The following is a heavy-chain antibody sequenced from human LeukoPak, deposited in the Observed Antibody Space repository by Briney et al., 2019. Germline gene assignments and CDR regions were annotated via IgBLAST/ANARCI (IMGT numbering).Heavy chain of an antibody. J-gene: IGHJ4*02. Sequence: ASVKVSCKASGYTFSSYAISWVRQAPGQGLEWMGWINPNSGGTNYAQKFQGRVTMTRDTSISTAYMELSRLRSDDTAVYYCARALDGGFLEWSGYFDYWGQGTLVTVSS. CDR1: GYTFSSYA. V-gene: IGHV1-2*02. D-gene: IGHD3-3*01. CDR2: INPNSGGT. CDR3: ARALDGGFLEWSGYFDY.